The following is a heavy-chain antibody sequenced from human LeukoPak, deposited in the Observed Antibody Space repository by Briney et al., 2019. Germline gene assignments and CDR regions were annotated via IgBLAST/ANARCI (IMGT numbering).Heavy chain of an antibody. CDR1: GGSISSGGYY. CDR2: IYYSGST. D-gene: IGHD6-13*01. V-gene: IGHV4-31*03. CDR3: ARGSYSSSWYAHSVDH. J-gene: IGHJ4*02. Sequence: SQTLSLTCTVSGGSISSGGYYWSWIRQHPGKGLEWIGYIYYSGSTYYNPSLKSRVTISVDTSKNQFSLKLSSVTAADTAVYYCARGSYSSSWYAHSVDHWGQGTLVTVSS.